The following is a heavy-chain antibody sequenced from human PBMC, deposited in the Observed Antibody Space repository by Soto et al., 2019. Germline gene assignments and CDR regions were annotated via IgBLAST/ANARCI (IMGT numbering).Heavy chain of an antibody. Sequence: EVQLVESGGGLVQPGGSLKLSCAASGFTFSGSAMHWVRQASGKGLEWVGRIRSKANSYATAYAASVKGRFTISRDDSKNTAYLQMNSLKTEDTAVYYCTSVYDFWSGYRVEDAFDIWGQGTMVTVSS. J-gene: IGHJ3*02. CDR1: GFTFSGSA. D-gene: IGHD3-3*01. V-gene: IGHV3-73*01. CDR2: IRSKANSYAT. CDR3: TSVYDFWSGYRVEDAFDI.